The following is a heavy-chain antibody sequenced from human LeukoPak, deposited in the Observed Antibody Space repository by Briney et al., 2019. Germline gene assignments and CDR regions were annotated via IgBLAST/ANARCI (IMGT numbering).Heavy chain of an antibody. CDR1: EFTFSNYA. CDR3: AEGAVGSSSGLEY. J-gene: IGHJ4*02. CDR2: IVTSGST. Sequence: GGSLRLSCAASEFTFSNYAMTWVRQAPGKGLEWVSSIVTSGSTYYADSVKGRFTISRDNSKNTLYLQMNSLRAEDTAVYFCAEGAVGSSSGLEYWGQGTLVTVSS. V-gene: IGHV3-23*01. D-gene: IGHD6-19*01.